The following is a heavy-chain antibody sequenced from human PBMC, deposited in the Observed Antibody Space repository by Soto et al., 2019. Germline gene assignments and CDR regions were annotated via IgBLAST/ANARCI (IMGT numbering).Heavy chain of an antibody. CDR3: ARLNSDYAVDY. V-gene: IGHV1-18*04. Sequence: ASVKVSCKPSGYTFTSYGFSWVRQAPGQGPEWMGWISTWNDGKTDAQKFRGRVTMTTDTSTSTAYMELRSLRSDDTAVYYCARLNSDYAVDYWGQGTLVTVSS. J-gene: IGHJ4*02. CDR2: ISTWNDGK. D-gene: IGHD5-12*01. CDR1: GYTFTSYG.